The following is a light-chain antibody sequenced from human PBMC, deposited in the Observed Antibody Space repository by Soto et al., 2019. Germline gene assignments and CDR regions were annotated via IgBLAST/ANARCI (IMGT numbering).Light chain of an antibody. Sequence: DIQMTQSPSTLSASVGDRVTITCRASQSIISWLAWYQQKLGRAPRLLIYDASSLESGVPSRFSGSGYGTEFTLTISSLQPDDFATYYCQQYNTYSSLTFGGGTKVDIK. CDR2: DAS. V-gene: IGKV1-5*01. J-gene: IGKJ4*01. CDR1: QSIISW. CDR3: QQYNTYSSLT.